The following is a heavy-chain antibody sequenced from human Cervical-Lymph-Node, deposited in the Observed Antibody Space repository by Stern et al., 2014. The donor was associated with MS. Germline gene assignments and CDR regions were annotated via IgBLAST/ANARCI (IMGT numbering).Heavy chain of an antibody. V-gene: IGHV1-3*01. CDR3: AKEGANDCFDY. CDR1: GYTFTSYA. CDR2: INAGTGNT. Sequence: QVQLVQSGAEVRKPGASVKVSCKASGYTFTSYAMNLVLQAPGQRLEWMGGINAGTGNTKYSQKFQARVTLTRDTSASTAYMELSRLRSEDTAVYYCAKEGANDCFDYWGQGTLVTVSS. J-gene: IGHJ4*02.